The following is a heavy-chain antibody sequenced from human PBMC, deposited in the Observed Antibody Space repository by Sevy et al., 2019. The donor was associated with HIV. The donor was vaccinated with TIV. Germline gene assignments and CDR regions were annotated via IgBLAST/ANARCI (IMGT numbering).Heavy chain of an antibody. CDR1: GYTFSTYR. V-gene: IGHV1-18*01. J-gene: IGHJ4*02. D-gene: IGHD2-15*01. CDR2: ISPHNGDT. CDR3: ARAYCSGGRCYSLAY. Sequence: ASVKVSCKVSGYTFSTYRITWVRQAPGQGPEWMGWISPHNGDTNYAEKFQGRVTMITDTSTVTAYLELRGLRSDDTAVYYCARAYCSGGRCYSLAYWGQGTLVTVSS.